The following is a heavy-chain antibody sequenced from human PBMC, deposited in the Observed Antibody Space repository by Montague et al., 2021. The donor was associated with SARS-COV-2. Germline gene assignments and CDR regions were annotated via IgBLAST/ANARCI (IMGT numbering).Heavy chain of an antibody. CDR1: GGSISSGSYY. CDR2: IYYSGST. J-gene: IGHJ4*02. V-gene: IGHV4-39*01. D-gene: IGHD6-13*01. Sequence: SETLSLTCTVSGGSISSGSYYWGWIRQPPGKGLEWIGSIYYSGSTYYNPSLKSRVTISVDTSKNQSSLKLSSVTAADTAVYYCARHKRWRIAAAGRDFDYWGQGTLVTVSS. CDR3: ARHKRWRIAAAGRDFDY.